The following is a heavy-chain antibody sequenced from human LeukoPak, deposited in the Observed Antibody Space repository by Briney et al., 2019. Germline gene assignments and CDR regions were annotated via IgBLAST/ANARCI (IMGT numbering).Heavy chain of an antibody. CDR1: GFTFSSYW. V-gene: IGHV3-74*01. CDR2: INSDGSST. Sequence: GGSLRLSCAASGFTFSSYWMHWVRQAPGKGLVWVSRINSDGSSTSYADSVKGRFTISRDNAKNTLYLQMNSLRAEDTAVNYCASTELTMVRGVRGYYYMDVWGKGTTVTVSS. CDR3: ASTELTMVRGVRGYYYMDV. J-gene: IGHJ6*03. D-gene: IGHD3-10*01.